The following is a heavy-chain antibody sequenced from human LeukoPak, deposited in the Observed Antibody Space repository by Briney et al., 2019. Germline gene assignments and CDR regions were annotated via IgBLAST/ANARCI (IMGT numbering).Heavy chain of an antibody. Sequence: GGSLRLSCAASGFTFSNAWMNWVRQAPGKGLEWVGRIKSKTDGGTTDYAEPVKGRFTISRDDSKNTLYLQMNSRKAEGTAVYFCTTEYSGWFFYWGQGTLVTVSS. CDR1: GFTFSNAW. CDR2: IKSKTDGGTT. V-gene: IGHV3-15*01. CDR3: TTEYSGWFFY. J-gene: IGHJ4*02. D-gene: IGHD5-12*01.